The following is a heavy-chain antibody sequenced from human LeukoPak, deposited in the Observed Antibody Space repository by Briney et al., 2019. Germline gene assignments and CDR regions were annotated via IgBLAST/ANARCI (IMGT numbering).Heavy chain of an antibody. Sequence: AGGSLRLSCAASGSTFNNYAIHWVRQAPGKGLVWVSRINSDGSTITYGDSVKGRFTISRDNAKNTLYLQMNSLRAEDTAVYYCARVTVSSSEVIFDYWGQGSLVTVSS. J-gene: IGHJ4*02. CDR3: ARVTVSSSEVIFDY. D-gene: IGHD1-20*01. V-gene: IGHV3-74*01. CDR2: INSDGSTI. CDR1: GSTFNNYA.